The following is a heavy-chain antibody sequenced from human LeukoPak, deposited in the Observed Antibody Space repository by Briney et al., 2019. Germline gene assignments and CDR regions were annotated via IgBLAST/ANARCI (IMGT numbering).Heavy chain of an antibody. CDR1: GFTFSSYS. CDR2: ISSSSSYI. V-gene: IGHV3-21*01. D-gene: IGHD6-19*01. CDR3: ARGPYSSGHTL. Sequence: GGSLRLSCAASGFTFSSYSMNWVRQAPGKGLEWVSSISSSSSYIYYADSVKGRFTISRDNAKSSLYLQMNSLRAEDTAVYYCARGPYSSGHTLWGQGTLVTVSS. J-gene: IGHJ4*02.